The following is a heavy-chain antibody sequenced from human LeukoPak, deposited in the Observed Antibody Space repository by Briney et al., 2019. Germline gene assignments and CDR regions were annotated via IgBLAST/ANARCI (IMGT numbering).Heavy chain of an antibody. CDR3: ARDLSYYGSGSPSYFDC. J-gene: IGHJ4*02. Sequence: EASVKVSCKASGYTFTTYYMHWVRQAPGQGLEWMGTINPSGGSTSYAQNFQGRLTMTRDTSTSTVYMELSSLRSEDTAVYYCARDLSYYGSGSPSYFDCWGQGTLVTVSS. CDR1: GYTFTTYY. V-gene: IGHV1-46*01. D-gene: IGHD3-10*01. CDR2: INPSGGST.